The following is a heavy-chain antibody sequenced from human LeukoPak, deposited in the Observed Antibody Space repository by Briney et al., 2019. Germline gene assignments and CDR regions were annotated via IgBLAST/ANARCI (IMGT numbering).Heavy chain of an antibody. CDR2: IYYSGST. D-gene: IGHD5-18*01. J-gene: IGHJ4*02. V-gene: IGHV4-59*08. CDR3: ARHGDTAMVPYYFDY. CDR1: GGSISSYY. Sequence: SETLSLTCTVSGGSISSYYWGWIRQPPGKGLEWIGYIYYSGSTNYNPSLKSRVTISVDTSKNQFSLKLSSVTAADTAVYYCARHGDTAMVPYYFDYWGQGTLVTVSS.